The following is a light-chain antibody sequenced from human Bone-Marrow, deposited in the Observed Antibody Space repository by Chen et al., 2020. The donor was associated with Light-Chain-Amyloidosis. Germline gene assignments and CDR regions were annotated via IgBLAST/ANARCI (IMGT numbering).Light chain of an antibody. CDR1: DLPTKY. J-gene: IGLJ2*01. CDR3: QSADSSGTYEGI. CDR2: RDT. V-gene: IGLV3-25*03. Sequence: SYELTQPPSVSVSPGQTARITCSGDDLPTKYAYWYQQKPGQAPVLVIHRDTERPSGISERFSGSSSGTTATLTISGVQAEDAADYHCQSADSSGTYEGIFGGGTKLTVL.